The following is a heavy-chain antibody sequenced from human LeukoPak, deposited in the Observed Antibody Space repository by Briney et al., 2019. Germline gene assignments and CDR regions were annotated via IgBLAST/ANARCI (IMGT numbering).Heavy chain of an antibody. V-gene: IGHV4-39*07. Sequence: SETLSLTCTVSGGSISSSSYYWGWIRQPPGKGLEWIGEINHSGSTNYNPSLKSRVTISVDTSKNQFSLKLSSVTAADTAVYYCARGPNWFDPWGQGTLVTVSS. J-gene: IGHJ5*02. CDR1: GGSISSSSYY. CDR3: ARGPNWFDP. CDR2: INHSGST.